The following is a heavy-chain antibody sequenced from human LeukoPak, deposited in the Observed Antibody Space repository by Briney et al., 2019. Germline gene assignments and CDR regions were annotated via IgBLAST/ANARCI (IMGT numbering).Heavy chain of an antibody. CDR3: VVLTWETRFYFDY. V-gene: IGHV3-15*01. D-gene: IGHD1-26*01. J-gene: IGHJ4*02. Sequence: PGGSLRLSCAVSGHNFNDAWMNWVRQAPGKGPEWLGQIKSKGSGGTVDYAAPVIGRFTISRDDSRNTLYLEMNSLQTEDTAVYYCVVLTWETRFYFDYWGQGILVTVSS. CDR2: IKSKGSGGTV. CDR1: GHNFNDAW.